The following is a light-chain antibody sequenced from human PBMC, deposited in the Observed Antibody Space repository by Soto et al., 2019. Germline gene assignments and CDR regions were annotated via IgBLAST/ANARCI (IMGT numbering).Light chain of an antibody. V-gene: IGLV1-51*01. J-gene: IGLJ1*01. CDR1: SSNIGKNY. CDR3: GTWDTNLSSYV. CDR2: DNN. Sequence: QSVLTQPPSVSAAPGQRVTVSCSGSSSNIGKNYVSWYQLLPGTAPKLLIFDNNKRPSGVPDRFSGSKSGTSATLGISGLQTGDEADYYCGTWDTNLSSYVFANGNKVTVL.